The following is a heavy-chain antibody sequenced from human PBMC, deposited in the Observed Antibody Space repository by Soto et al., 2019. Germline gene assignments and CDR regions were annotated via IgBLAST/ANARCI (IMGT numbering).Heavy chain of an antibody. D-gene: IGHD3-10*01. CDR2: ISAYNGNT. CDR3: ARVVALSIKYYGSGQENWFDP. Sequence: ASVKVSCKASGYTFTSYGISWVRQAPGQGLEWMGWISAYNGNTNYAQKLQGRVTMTTDTSTSTAYMELRRLRSDDTAVYYCARVVALSIKYYGSGQENWFDPWGQGTLGTVSS. V-gene: IGHV1-18*01. J-gene: IGHJ5*02. CDR1: GYTFTSYG.